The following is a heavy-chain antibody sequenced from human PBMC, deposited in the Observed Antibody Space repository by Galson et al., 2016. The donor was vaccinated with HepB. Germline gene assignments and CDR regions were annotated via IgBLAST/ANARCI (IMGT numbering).Heavy chain of an antibody. CDR2: IFYSGST. Sequence: LSGGSINSGDYYWSWIRQHPGKGLEWIGYIFYSGSTYYNPSLKSRITMSVDTSKSQFSLKLNSVTAADTAIYYCASRPYGSGRPFDYWGQGTLVTVSS. CDR3: ASRPYGSGRPFDY. J-gene: IGHJ4*02. D-gene: IGHD3-10*01. CDR1: GGSINSGDYY. V-gene: IGHV4-31*02.